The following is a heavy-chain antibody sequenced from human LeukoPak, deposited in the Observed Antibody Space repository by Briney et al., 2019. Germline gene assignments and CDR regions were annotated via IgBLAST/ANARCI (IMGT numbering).Heavy chain of an antibody. Sequence: ASVKVSCKPSGYTFTDSYIHWVRQAPGVGLQWMGWISPNNGDTKYAEDFQDRVTMTRDTSINKAYMELTGLTPDDTAVYYCVRSPIGASAYWGRGTLVTVSS. D-gene: IGHD3-10*01. V-gene: IGHV1-2*02. CDR3: VRSPIGASAY. CDR2: ISPNNGDT. J-gene: IGHJ4*02. CDR1: GYTFTDSY.